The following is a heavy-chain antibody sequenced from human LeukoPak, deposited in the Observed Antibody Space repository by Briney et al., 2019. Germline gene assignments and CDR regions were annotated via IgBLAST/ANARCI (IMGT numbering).Heavy chain of an antibody. Sequence: SETLSLTCTVSGGSISSYYWNWIRQPPGKGLEWIGYIYYSGRTNYNPSLKSRVTISVDTSKNQFSLKLNSVTAADTAVYYCARDIGGAGYWGQGTLVTVSS. J-gene: IGHJ4*02. CDR2: IYYSGRT. CDR1: GGSISSYY. CDR3: ARDIGGAGY. V-gene: IGHV4-59*12. D-gene: IGHD6-19*01.